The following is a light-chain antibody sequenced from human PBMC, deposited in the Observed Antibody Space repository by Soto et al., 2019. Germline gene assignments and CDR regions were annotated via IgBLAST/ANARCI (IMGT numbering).Light chain of an antibody. J-gene: IGKJ5*01. CDR1: QGIRND. Sequence: DIQMTQSPSSLSASVGDRVTITCRASQGIRNDLGWYQQKPGKAPKRLIYAASSLQSGVPSRFSGSGSGTDFTLTVSNLQPEDVATYYCQQSYTSRITYGLGTRLEIK. CDR2: AAS. V-gene: IGKV1-39*01. CDR3: QQSYTSRIT.